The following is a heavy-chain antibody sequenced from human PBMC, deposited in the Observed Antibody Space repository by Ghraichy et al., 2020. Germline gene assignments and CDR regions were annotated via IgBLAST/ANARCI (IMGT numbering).Heavy chain of an antibody. Sequence: GESLNISCAASGFIFTTYSMNWVRQAPGKGLQWVAFISSSGRDISYAESLRGRFTVSRDNAKNVVYLQMNSLRADDTAVYFCTRENTGGWPHDAFDFWGPGTLVTVSS. D-gene: IGHD6-19*01. V-gene: IGHV3-21*01. J-gene: IGHJ3*01. CDR2: ISSSGRDI. CDR1: GFIFTTYS. CDR3: TRENTGGWPHDAFDF.